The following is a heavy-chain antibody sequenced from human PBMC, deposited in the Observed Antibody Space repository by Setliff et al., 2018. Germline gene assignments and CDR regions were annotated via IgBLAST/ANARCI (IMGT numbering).Heavy chain of an antibody. V-gene: IGHV3-23*01. CDR3: ARDVYDFRTGQGGP. CDR1: TFTFSNYA. CDR2: IDVGGGNT. J-gene: IGHJ5*02. Sequence: GGSLRLSCVASTFTFSNYAVAWVRQAPGKGLEWVSSIDVGGGNTYYADSVKGRFTISRDNSRNTLYLQMNSLRAEDTAVYYCARDVYDFRTGQGGPWGQGTRVTVSS. D-gene: IGHD3-3*01.